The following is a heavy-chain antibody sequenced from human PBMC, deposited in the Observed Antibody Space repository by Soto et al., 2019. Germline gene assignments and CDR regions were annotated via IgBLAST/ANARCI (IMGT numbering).Heavy chain of an antibody. CDR1: GFNFKKFA. CDR3: AKADGEEWLLPHLDK. J-gene: IGHJ4*02. CDR2: ISCCGGST. D-gene: IGHD6-19*01. Sequence: EVQLLESGGGVVQPGGSLRLSCVASGFNFKKFAMSWVRQAPGAGLEWVSGISCCGGSTSYPDSVTGRFSIARDDSTNTLSLQMNNLRVEDTAQYYCAKADGEEWLLPHLDKWGQGTLVTVS. V-gene: IGHV3-23*01.